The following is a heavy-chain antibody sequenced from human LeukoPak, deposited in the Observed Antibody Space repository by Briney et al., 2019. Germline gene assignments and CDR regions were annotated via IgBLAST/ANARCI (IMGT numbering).Heavy chain of an antibody. CDR2: IKQDGSEK. J-gene: IGHJ3*02. Sequence: PGGSLRLSCAASGFTFSSYSMSWVRQAPGKGLEWVANIKQDGSEKYYVDSVKGRFTISRDNAKNSLYLQMNSLRAEDTAVYYCARDTGAAIYYGSGSHDAFDIWGQGTMVTVSS. CDR3: ARDTGAAIYYGSGSHDAFDI. D-gene: IGHD3-10*01. V-gene: IGHV3-7*01. CDR1: GFTFSSYS.